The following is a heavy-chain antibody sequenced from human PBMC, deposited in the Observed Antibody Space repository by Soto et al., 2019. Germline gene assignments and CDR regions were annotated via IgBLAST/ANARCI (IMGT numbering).Heavy chain of an antibody. J-gene: IGHJ3*02. CDR2: IYFSGST. D-gene: IGHD6-13*01. Sequence: SETLSLTCTVSGGSISSTSYYWGWIRQPPGKGLEWIGSIYFSGSTYYNPSLKSRVTTSVDTSKNQFSLKLSSVTAADTAVYYCARWVAATGIAGGRAFDIWGQGTMVTVSS. CDR3: ARWVAATGIAGGRAFDI. V-gene: IGHV4-39*01. CDR1: GGSISSTSYY.